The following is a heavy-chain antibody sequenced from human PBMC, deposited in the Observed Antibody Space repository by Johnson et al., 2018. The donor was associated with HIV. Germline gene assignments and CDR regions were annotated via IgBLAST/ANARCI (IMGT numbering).Heavy chain of an antibody. CDR1: GFTFSSY. D-gene: IGHD3-16*01. CDR3: ARDRMGGPIDI. Sequence: VQLVESGGGLVQPGGSLRLSCAASGFTFSSYMHWVRQATGKGLEWVSAIGTAGDTYYPGSVKGRFTISRENAKNSLYLQMNSLRAGDTAVYYCARDRMGGPIDIWGQGTMVTVSS. J-gene: IGHJ3*02. CDR2: IGTAGDT. V-gene: IGHV3-13*01.